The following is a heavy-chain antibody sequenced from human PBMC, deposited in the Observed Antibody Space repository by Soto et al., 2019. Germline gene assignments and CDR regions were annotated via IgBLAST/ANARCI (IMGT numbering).Heavy chain of an antibody. D-gene: IGHD3-10*01. CDR1: GFTFSSYS. V-gene: IGHV3-48*02. J-gene: IGHJ6*02. CDR2: ISSSSSTI. Sequence: EVQLVESGGGLVQPGGSLRLSCAASGFTFSSYSMNWVRQAPGKGLEWVSYISSSSSTIYYADSVKGRFTISRDNAKNSLYLQMNSLRDEDTAVYYCARGEGITSHYYYYYGMDVWGQGTTVTVSS. CDR3: ARGEGITSHYYYYYGMDV.